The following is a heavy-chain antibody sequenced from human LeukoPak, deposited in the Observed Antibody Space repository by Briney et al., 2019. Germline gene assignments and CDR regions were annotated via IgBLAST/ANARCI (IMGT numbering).Heavy chain of an antibody. CDR3: ARGPLTMVRGVIRESFFDY. Sequence: ASVKVSCKASGYTFTSYDVNWVRQATGQGLEWMGWMNPNSGNTGYAQKFQGRVTMTRNTSISTAYMELSSLRSEDTAVYYCARGPLTMVRGVIRESFFDYWGQGTLVTVSS. CDR1: GYTFTSYD. CDR2: MNPNSGNT. D-gene: IGHD3-10*01. V-gene: IGHV1-8*01. J-gene: IGHJ4*02.